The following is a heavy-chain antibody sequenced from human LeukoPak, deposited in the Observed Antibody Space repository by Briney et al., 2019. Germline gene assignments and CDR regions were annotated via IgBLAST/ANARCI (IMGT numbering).Heavy chain of an antibody. V-gene: IGHV3-23*01. D-gene: IGHD3-22*01. J-gene: IGHJ4*02. CDR3: AKDNLDYDSSGYYYGIFDY. CDR1: RFTFSSYA. Sequence: GGSLRLSCAASRFTFSSYAMSWVRQAPGKGLEWVSAISGSGGSTYYADSVKGRFTISRDNSKNTLYLQMNSLRAEDTAIYYCAKDNLDYDSSGYYYGIFDYWGQGTLVTVSS. CDR2: ISGSGGST.